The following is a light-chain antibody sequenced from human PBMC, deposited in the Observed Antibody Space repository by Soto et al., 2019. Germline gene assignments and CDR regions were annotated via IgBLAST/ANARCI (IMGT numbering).Light chain of an antibody. J-gene: IGKJ5*01. V-gene: IGKV1-33*01. CDR2: DAS. Sequence: DIRMTQPPSSLSASVGDRVTIPCQASQDIATNLNWYQQKPGKAPKLLIYDASGLATGVPSRFRGSGSGTDFTLTINSLQPEDIATYYCQQYENVPITFGQGTRREIK. CDR1: QDIATN. CDR3: QQYENVPIT.